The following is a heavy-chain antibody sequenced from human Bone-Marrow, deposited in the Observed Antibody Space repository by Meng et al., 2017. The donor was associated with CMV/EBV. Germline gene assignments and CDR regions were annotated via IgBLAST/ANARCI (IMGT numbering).Heavy chain of an antibody. CDR2: ISKTGDGT. D-gene: IGHD1-26*01. CDR1: GFTFANFG. CDR3: AKDPSTGWDDWFDP. J-gene: IGHJ5*02. V-gene: IGHV3-23*01. Sequence: GESLKISCEASGFTFANFGMIWVRQAPGTGLEWVSTISKTGDGTHYGDSVKGRFTISRDNSKSTLYLQMNSLTTDDTAVYYCAKDPSTGWDDWFDPWGQGIPVTVSS.